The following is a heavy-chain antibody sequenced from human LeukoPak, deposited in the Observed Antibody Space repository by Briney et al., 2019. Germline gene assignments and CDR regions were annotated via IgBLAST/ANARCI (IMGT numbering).Heavy chain of an antibody. CDR1: GGSISSYY. J-gene: IGHJ5*02. Sequence: PSETLSLTCTVSGGSISSYYWSWMRQPPGKGLEWIGYIYYSGSTNYNPSLKSRVTISVDTSKNQFSLKLSSVTAADTAVYYCARHTAMVHRIDPWGQGTLVTVSS. D-gene: IGHD5-18*01. CDR3: ARHTAMVHRIDP. V-gene: IGHV4-59*08. CDR2: IYYSGST.